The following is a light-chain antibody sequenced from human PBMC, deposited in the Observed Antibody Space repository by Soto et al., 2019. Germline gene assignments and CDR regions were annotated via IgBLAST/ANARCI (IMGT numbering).Light chain of an antibody. Sequence: QAVVTQEPSLTVSPGGTVTLTCGSSTGAVASGHYPYWFQQKPGQAPRTLIYDTSNKQSWTPARFSGSLLGGKAALTLSGAQPEDEAYYYCLLSYTGVRVQGVFGGGTKLTVL. CDR3: LLSYTGVRVQGV. J-gene: IGLJ2*01. CDR1: TGAVASGHY. V-gene: IGLV7-46*01. CDR2: DTS.